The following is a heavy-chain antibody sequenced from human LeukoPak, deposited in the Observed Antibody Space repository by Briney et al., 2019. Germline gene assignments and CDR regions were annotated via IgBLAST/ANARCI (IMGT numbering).Heavy chain of an antibody. V-gene: IGHV3-23*01. CDR1: GLTLRSFA. Sequence: GGSLRLSCEVSGLTLRSFAMSWVRQPAGKGLEWVSAISGDEGSTEYADSVKGRFTISRDNSKNTVYLQMNSLRAGDTALYYCAAMTTAAANAFFYWGRGTVATVSA. CDR3: AAMTTAAANAFFY. CDR2: ISGDEGST. J-gene: IGHJ4*02. D-gene: IGHD2-2*01.